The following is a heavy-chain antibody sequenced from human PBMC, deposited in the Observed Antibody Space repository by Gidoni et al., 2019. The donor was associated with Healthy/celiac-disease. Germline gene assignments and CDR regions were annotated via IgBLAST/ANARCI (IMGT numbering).Heavy chain of an antibody. V-gene: IGHV1-69*06. J-gene: IGHJ4*02. Sequence: QVQLVQSGAAVKKPGSSVKVSCKASGGTFSSSAISWVRQAPGQGLEWMVGIIPIFGTANYAQKFQGRVTITADNSTSTAYMELSSLRSEDTAVYYCARLGTGAAAAEGGYWGQGTLVTVSS. CDR1: GGTFSSSA. CDR3: ARLGTGAAAAEGGY. D-gene: IGHD6-13*01. CDR2: IIPIFGTA.